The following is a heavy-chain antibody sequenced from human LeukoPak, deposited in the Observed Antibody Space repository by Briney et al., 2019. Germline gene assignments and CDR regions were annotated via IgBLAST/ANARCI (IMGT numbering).Heavy chain of an antibody. D-gene: IGHD4-11*01. J-gene: IGHJ4*02. Sequence: ASVTVSRKTSRYTFSKYDVNWVRQATGQGLAGMGWMKPNSGQTGYAQRFQGRIIMTRKTSTTTAYMQLNSLTSKDTAKYYCARGPPERTYSDFWGQGTLVTVSS. CDR3: ARGPPERTYSDF. CDR2: MKPNSGQT. CDR1: RYTFSKYD. V-gene: IGHV1-8*01.